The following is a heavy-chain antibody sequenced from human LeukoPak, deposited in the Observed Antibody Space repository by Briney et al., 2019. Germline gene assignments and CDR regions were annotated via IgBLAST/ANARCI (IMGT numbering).Heavy chain of an antibody. CDR1: GYTFTSYG. D-gene: IGHD2-15*01. CDR2: ISAYNGNT. CDR3: AREGCSGGSCYSRPIDY. V-gene: IGHV1-18*01. Sequence: GASVKVSCKASGYTFTSYGISWVRQAPGQGLEWMGWISAYNGNTNYAQKLQGRVTMTTDTSTSTAYMELRSLRSDDTAVYYCAREGCSGGSCYSRPIDYWGQGILVTVSS. J-gene: IGHJ4*02.